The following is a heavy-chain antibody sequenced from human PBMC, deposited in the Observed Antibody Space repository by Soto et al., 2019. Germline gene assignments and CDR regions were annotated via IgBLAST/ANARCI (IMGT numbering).Heavy chain of an antibody. V-gene: IGHV1-69*13. CDR2: IIPIFGTA. J-gene: IGHJ6*02. D-gene: IGHD3-10*01. CDR3: AGTPYYYARPPGPVYYYYGMDV. Sequence: SVKVSCKASGGTFSSYAISWVRQAPGQGLEWMGGIIPIFGTANYAQKFQGRVTITADESTSTAYMELSSLRSEDTAVYYCAGTPYYYARPPGPVYYYYGMDVWGQGTTVTVSS. CDR1: GGTFSSYA.